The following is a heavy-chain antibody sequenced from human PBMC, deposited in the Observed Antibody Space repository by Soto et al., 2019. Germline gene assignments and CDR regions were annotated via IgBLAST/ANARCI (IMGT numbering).Heavy chain of an antibody. CDR1: GFTVSSNY. V-gene: IGHV3-66*01. Sequence: EVQLVASGGGLVQPGGSLRLSCAASGFTVSSNYMSWVRQAPGKGLEWVSVIYSGGSTYYADSVKGRFTISSDNAKNTLYLQMTSLRAEDTAVYYCARASDTDAFDIWGQGTMVTVSS. D-gene: IGHD2-21*02. CDR2: IYSGGST. CDR3: ARASDTDAFDI. J-gene: IGHJ3*02.